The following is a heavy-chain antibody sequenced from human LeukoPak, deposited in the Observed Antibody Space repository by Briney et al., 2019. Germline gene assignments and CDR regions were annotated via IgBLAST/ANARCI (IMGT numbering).Heavy chain of an antibody. CDR1: GGSISSSNW. J-gene: IGHJ6*03. V-gene: IGHV4-4*02. CDR3: ARDQITMLRGVTIKDYYYYYMDV. D-gene: IGHD3-10*01. CDR2: IYHSGST. Sequence: SETLSLTCAVSGGSISSSNWYSWIRQPPGKGLEWIGEIYHSGSTNYNPSLESRVRMSLDMSKNQFSLDLTSVTAADTAVYYCARDQITMLRGVTIKDYYYYYMDVWGKGTSVTVSS.